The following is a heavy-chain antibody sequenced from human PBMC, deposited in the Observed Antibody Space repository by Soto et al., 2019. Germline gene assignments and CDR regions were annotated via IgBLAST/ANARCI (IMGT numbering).Heavy chain of an antibody. J-gene: IGHJ3*02. D-gene: IGHD2-21*02. CDR1: GGTFSSYA. Sequence: QVQLVQSGAEVKKPGSSVKVSCKASGGTFSSYAISWVRQAPGQGLEWMGGIIPIFGTANYAQKFQGRVTITADESTSTAYMELSSLRSEYMAVYYCARVMREVTAAYAFDIWGQGTMVTVSS. CDR3: ARVMREVTAAYAFDI. CDR2: IIPIFGTA. V-gene: IGHV1-69*01.